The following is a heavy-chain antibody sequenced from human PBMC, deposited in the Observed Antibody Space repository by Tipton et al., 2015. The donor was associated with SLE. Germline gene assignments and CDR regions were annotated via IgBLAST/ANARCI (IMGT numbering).Heavy chain of an antibody. V-gene: IGHV4-31*03. CDR2: LYFSGST. Sequence: TLSLTCTFSGGSISSGGYYWSWIRQHPGKGLEWIGYLYFSGSTYDNPSLKSRVTISVDTSQNPLSLKLSSVTAADTAVYHCARHETSPSLLSWFRDRLARPFDYWGQGTLVTVSS. CDR3: ARHETSPSLLSWFRDRLARPFDY. D-gene: IGHD3-10*01. J-gene: IGHJ4*02. CDR1: GGSISSGGYY.